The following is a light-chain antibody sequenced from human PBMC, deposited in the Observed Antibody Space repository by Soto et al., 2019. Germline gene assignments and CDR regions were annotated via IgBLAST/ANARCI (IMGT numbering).Light chain of an antibody. CDR3: QQYNNWPPLT. V-gene: IGKV3-15*01. CDR2: AAS. CDR1: QGVGSE. J-gene: IGKJ4*01. Sequence: EVVMTQSPATLSVSPGETAALSCRASQGVGSELAWYQQKPGQAPRLLIYAASTRATGIPARFSGSGSGTEFTLTISSLQSEDLAVYYCQQYNNWPPLTFGGGTKVEIK.